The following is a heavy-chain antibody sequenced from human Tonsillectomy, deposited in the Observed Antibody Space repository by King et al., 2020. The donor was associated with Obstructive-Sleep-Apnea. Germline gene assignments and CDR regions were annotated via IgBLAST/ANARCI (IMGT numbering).Heavy chain of an antibody. CDR3: ATTGAYCGGDCFQHFDH. Sequence: VQLVESGGGLVQPGGSLRLSCAASGITFSSYVMSWVRQAPGKGLEWVPTISGSGKRTFYADSVKGRLTISRDNSNNTLYLQMKRRRAEDTAVYYCATTGAYCGGDCFQHFDHWGQGTLVTVSS. CDR1: GITFSSYV. CDR2: ISGSGKRT. J-gene: IGHJ4*02. V-gene: IGHV3-23*04. D-gene: IGHD2-21*02.